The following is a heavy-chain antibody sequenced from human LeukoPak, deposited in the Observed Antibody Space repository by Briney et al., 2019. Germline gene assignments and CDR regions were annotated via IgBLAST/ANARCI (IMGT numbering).Heavy chain of an antibody. D-gene: IGHD6-19*01. J-gene: IGHJ1*01. V-gene: IGHV4-38-2*01. Sequence: SETLSLTCAVSGYSISSGYYWGWIRQPPGKGMDWIGSIYHSGSTYYNPSLKSRVTISIDTSKNQFSLKLNSVTAADTAVYYCAGGGSGWSEYFKHWGQGTLVTVSS. CDR3: AGGGSGWSEYFKH. CDR1: GYSISSGYY. CDR2: IYHSGST.